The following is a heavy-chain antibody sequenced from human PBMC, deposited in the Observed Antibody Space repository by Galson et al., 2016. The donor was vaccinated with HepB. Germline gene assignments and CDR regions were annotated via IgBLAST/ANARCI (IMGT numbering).Heavy chain of an antibody. Sequence: SLRLSCAASGFTFSYYSMNWVRQAPGKGLEWVSFISSSSSYIYYAGSVKGRFTISRDNAKNSLYLQMNSLRAEDTAVYYCARVLPAADSYYYYGMDVWGKGTTVTVSS. D-gene: IGHD2-2*01. J-gene: IGHJ6*04. CDR2: ISSSSSYI. CDR3: ARVLPAADSYYYYGMDV. V-gene: IGHV3-21*01. CDR1: GFTFSYYS.